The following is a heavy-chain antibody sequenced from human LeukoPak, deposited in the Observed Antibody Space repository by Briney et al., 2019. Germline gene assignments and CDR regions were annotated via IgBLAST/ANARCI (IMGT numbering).Heavy chain of an antibody. V-gene: IGHV4-59*02. D-gene: IGHD3-22*01. CDR2: MYYSGST. CDR1: GDSVRSFH. Sequence: PSETLSLTCTVSGDSVRSFHWSWIRQPPGKGLEWIGHMYYSGSTYYNPSLKSRVTISVDTSKNQFSLKLSSVTAADTAVYYCAREVYYDSSGYYFDYYFDYWGQGTLVTVSS. CDR3: AREVYYDSSGYYFDYYFDY. J-gene: IGHJ4*02.